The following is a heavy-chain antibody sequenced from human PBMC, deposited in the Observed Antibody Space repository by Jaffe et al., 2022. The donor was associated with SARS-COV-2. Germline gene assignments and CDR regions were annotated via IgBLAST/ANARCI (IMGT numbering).Heavy chain of an antibody. V-gene: IGHV3-48*01. CDR2: ISSSSSTI. CDR3: ATRITMIVVGYLRKGPGGGDFDY. D-gene: IGHD3-22*01. CDR1: GFTFSSYS. J-gene: IGHJ4*02. Sequence: EVQLVESGGGLVQPGGSLRLSCAASGFTFSSYSMNWVRQAPGKGLEWVSYISSSSSTIYYADSVKGRFTISRDNAKNSLYLQMNSLRAEDTAVYYCATRITMIVVGYLRKGPGGGDFDYWGQGTLVTVSS.